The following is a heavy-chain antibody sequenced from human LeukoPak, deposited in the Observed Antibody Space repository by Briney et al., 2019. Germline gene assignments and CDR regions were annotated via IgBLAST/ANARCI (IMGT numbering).Heavy chain of an antibody. V-gene: IGHV3-23*01. Sequence: GGSLRLSCAASGFTFSGYAMNWVRQAPGKGLEWVSIITGTGGKYYGDSVKGRFVLSRDNSKNTVYMQMSSLRAEDTATYYCAKDYCRDGNCPFPFLDSWGQGTQVTVSS. CDR2: ITGTGGK. D-gene: IGHD2-15*01. CDR1: GFTFSGYA. J-gene: IGHJ4*02. CDR3: AKDYCRDGNCPFPFLDS.